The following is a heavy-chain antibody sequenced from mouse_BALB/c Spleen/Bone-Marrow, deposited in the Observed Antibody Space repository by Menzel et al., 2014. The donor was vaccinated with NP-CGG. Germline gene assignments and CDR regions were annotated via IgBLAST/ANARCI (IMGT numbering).Heavy chain of an antibody. Sequence: EVQVVESGAELVKSGASVKLSCTASGFNIKDTYMHWVKQRPEQGLGWIGRIDPANGNTKYDLKFQGKATITADTSSNTAYLQLSSLTSEDTAVYYCARYYYGTLLDYWGQGTTLTVSS. J-gene: IGHJ2*01. CDR1: GFNIKDTY. CDR3: ARYYYGTLLDY. D-gene: IGHD1-1*01. V-gene: IGHV14-3*02. CDR2: IDPANGNT.